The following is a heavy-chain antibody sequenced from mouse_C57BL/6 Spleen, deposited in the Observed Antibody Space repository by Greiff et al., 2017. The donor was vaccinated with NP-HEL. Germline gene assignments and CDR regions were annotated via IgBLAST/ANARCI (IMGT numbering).Heavy chain of an antibody. D-gene: IGHD2-4*01. Sequence: EVQRVESGGDLVKPGGSLKLSCAASGFTFSSYGMSWVRQTPDKRLEWVATISSGGSYTYYPDSVKGRFTISRDNAKNTLYLQMSSLKSEDTAMYYCARRVEDYDYAMDYWGQGTSVTVSS. CDR1: GFTFSSYG. J-gene: IGHJ4*01. CDR3: ARRVEDYDYAMDY. CDR2: ISSGGSYT. V-gene: IGHV5-6*01.